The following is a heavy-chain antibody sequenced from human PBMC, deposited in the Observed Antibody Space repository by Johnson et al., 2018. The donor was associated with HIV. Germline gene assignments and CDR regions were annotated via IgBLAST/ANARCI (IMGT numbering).Heavy chain of an antibody. CDR2: IWYDGSNE. Sequence: QLLESGGGLVQPGGSLRPSCAASGFTSSSYWMSWVRQAPGKGLVWVAVIWYDGSNEYYADSVKGRFTISRDNSKNTLYLQMSSLRADDTAVYYCAKGQVARGLLGIWGQGTIVTVSS. CDR3: AKGQVARGLLGI. V-gene: IGHV3-33*06. D-gene: IGHD2-15*01. CDR1: GFTSSSYW. J-gene: IGHJ3*02.